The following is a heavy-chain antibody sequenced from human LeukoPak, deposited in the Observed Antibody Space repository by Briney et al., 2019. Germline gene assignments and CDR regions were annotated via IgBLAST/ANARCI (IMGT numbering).Heavy chain of an antibody. CDR1: GYTFTDYY. D-gene: IGHD6-13*01. CDR2: INPSSGGT. CDR3: ARRFTTIAAAGTSLSY. Sequence: ASVKVSCKASGYTFTDYYMHWVRQAPGQGLEWMGWINPSSGGTNYAQKFQGRVTMTRDTSISTAYMDLSRLRSDDTAVYYCARRFTTIAAAGTSLSYWGQGTLVTVSS. J-gene: IGHJ4*02. V-gene: IGHV1-2*02.